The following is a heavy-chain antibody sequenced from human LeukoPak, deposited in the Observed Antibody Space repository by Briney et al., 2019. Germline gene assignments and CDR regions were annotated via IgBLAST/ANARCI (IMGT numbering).Heavy chain of an antibody. CDR3: ARTRITIFGVVTEADY. CDR2: INPSGGST. Sequence: ASVKVSCKASGYTFTSYYMHWVRQAPGQGLEWMGIINPSGGSTSYAQKFQGRVTMTRDTSTSPVYMELSSLRSEDTAVYYCARTRITIFGVVTEADYWGQGTLVTVSS. V-gene: IGHV1-46*01. J-gene: IGHJ4*02. CDR1: GYTFTSYY. D-gene: IGHD3-3*01.